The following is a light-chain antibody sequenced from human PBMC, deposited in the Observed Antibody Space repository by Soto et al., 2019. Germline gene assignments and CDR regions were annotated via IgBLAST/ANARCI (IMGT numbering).Light chain of an antibody. CDR2: GAS. V-gene: IGKV3-20*01. Sequence: EVVLTQSPGTLSLSPGERATLSCRASQSVSSTYLAWYQHKPGQAPRVLIYGASNRATGIPDRFSGSESGTDFTLAISRLEPEDFAVYYCQHYGNSPPYTFGQGTKVDIK. CDR3: QHYGNSPPYT. CDR1: QSVSSTY. J-gene: IGKJ2*01.